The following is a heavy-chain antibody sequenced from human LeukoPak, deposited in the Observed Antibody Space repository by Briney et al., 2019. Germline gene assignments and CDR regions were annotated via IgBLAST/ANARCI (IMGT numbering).Heavy chain of an antibody. V-gene: IGHV1-69*04. CDR2: IIPILGIA. CDR1: GGTFSSYA. J-gene: IGHJ4*02. CDR3: ARGGIAAAGSSVAPFDY. Sequence: ASVKVSCKASGGTFSSYAISWVRQAPGQGLEWMGRIIPILGIANYAQKFQGRVTITADKSTSTAYMELSSLRSEDTAVYYCARGGIAAAGSSVAPFDYWGQGTLVTVS. D-gene: IGHD6-13*01.